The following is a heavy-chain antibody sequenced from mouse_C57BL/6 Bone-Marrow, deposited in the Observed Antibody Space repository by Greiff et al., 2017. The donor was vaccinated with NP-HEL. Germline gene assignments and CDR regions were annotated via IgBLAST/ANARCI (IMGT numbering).Heavy chain of an antibody. D-gene: IGHD1-1*02. V-gene: IGHV14-4*01. Sequence: EVQLQQSGAELVRPGASVKLSCTASGFNINDDYMHWVKQRPEQGLEWIGWIDPESGDTEYAPKFKGKATLTADTSSSTAYLQLSSLTSEDTAVYYCTTWGSYWNAMDYWGQGTTVTVSS. J-gene: IGHJ4*01. CDR2: IDPESGDT. CDR1: GFNINDDY. CDR3: TTWGSYWNAMDY.